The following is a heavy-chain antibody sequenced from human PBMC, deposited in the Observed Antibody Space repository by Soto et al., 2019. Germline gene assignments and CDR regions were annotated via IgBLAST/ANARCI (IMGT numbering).Heavy chain of an antibody. Sequence: QVQLVQSGAEVKKPGASVKVSCKASGYTFTSYYMHWVRQAPGQGLEWMGIINPSGGSTSYAQKFQGRVTMTRDTSTSTVYMELSSLRSEDTAVYYCARGTRDGYNYVGAFDIWGQGTMVTVSS. CDR2: INPSGGST. J-gene: IGHJ3*02. D-gene: IGHD5-12*01. CDR1: GYTFTSYY. CDR3: ARGTRDGYNYVGAFDI. V-gene: IGHV1-46*01.